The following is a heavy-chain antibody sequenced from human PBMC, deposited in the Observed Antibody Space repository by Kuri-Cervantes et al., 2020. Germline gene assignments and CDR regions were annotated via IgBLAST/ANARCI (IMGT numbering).Heavy chain of an antibody. V-gene: IGHV4-61*08. D-gene: IGHD6-19*01. CDR1: GGSISSGDYY. CDR3: AGVSIAVAGTEIDY. J-gene: IGHJ4*02. Sequence: SETLSLTCTVSGGSISSGDYYWSWIRQPPGKGLEWIGYIYYSGSTNYNPSLKSRVTISVDTSKNQFSLKLSSVTAADTAVYYCAGVSIAVAGTEIDYWGQGTLVTVSS. CDR2: IYYSGST.